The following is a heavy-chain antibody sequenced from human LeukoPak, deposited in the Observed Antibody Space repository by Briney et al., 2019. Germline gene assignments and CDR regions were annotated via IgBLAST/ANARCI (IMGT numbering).Heavy chain of an antibody. V-gene: IGHV3-33*01. D-gene: IGHD2-2*01. J-gene: IGHJ6*02. CDR2: IWYDGSNK. CDR1: GFTFSSYG. CDR3: APADLS. Sequence: GGSLRLSCAASGFTFSSYGMHWVRQAPGKGLEWVAVIWYDGSNKYYTDSVKGRFTISRDNSKNTLYLQMNSLRVEDTAVYYCAPADLSWGQGTTVTVSS.